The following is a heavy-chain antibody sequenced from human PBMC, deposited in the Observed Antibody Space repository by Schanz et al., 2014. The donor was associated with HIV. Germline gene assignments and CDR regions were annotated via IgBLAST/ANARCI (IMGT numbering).Heavy chain of an antibody. D-gene: IGHD2-2*01. CDR3: AKVGRIYSTTWIDY. J-gene: IGHJ4*02. Sequence: QVQMVESGGGVVQPGRSLRLSCAASGFTFSSYAMHWVRQAPGKGLEWVAVISYDGSNKYYADSVKGRFTISRDNSKNTLYLQINSLRADDTAVYYCAKVGRIYSTTWIDYWGQGTLVTVSS. V-gene: IGHV3-30-3*01. CDR2: ISYDGSNK. CDR1: GFTFSSYA.